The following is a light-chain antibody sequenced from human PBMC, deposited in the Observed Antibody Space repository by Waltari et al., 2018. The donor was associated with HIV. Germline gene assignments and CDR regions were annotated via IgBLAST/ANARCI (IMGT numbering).Light chain of an antibody. CDR3: QQYNAWPLYS. V-gene: IGKV3-15*01. CDR1: QRVSSN. Sequence: DIVMTQSPATLSVSPGESVTPSCRASQRVSSNLAWYQQRPGQAPRLLIFASSTRAPGIPARFSGSGSGTEFTHTISSLQSEDFAVYYCQQYNAWPLYSFGQGTKLEI. CDR2: ASS. J-gene: IGKJ2*03.